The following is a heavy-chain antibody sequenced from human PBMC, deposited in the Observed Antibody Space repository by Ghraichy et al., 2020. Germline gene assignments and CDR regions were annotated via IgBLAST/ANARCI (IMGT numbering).Heavy chain of an antibody. D-gene: IGHD6-13*01. CDR2: ISPYNGNT. CDR1: GYSFTNYG. J-gene: IGHJ5*02. Sequence: GESLNISCKASGYSFTNYGISWVRQAPGQGLEWMGWISPYNGNTKYAQKLQGRVSMTTDTTTSTAYMELRSLRSDDTAVYYCATGYSSSPTGHWFDPWGQGTLVTVSS. V-gene: IGHV1-18*04. CDR3: ATGYSSSPTGHWFDP.